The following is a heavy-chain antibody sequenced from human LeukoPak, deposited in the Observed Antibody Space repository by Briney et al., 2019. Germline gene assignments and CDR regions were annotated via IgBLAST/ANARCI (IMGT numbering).Heavy chain of an antibody. J-gene: IGHJ4*02. CDR1: GFTFSDHY. V-gene: IGHV3-11*04. CDR3: ARVSGYSYGLPFDY. Sequence: GGSLRLSCAASGFTFSDHYMSWIRQAPGKGLEWVSYISSSGSTIYYADSVKGRFTISRDNAENSLYLRMNSLRAEDTAVYYCARVSGYSYGLPFDYWGQGTLVTVSS. CDR2: ISSSGSTI. D-gene: IGHD5-18*01.